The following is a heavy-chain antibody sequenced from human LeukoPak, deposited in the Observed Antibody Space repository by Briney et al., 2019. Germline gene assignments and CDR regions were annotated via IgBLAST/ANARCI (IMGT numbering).Heavy chain of an antibody. D-gene: IGHD2-2*01. CDR2: INHSGST. Sequence: PSETLSLTCAVYGGSFSGYYWSWIRQPPGKGLEWIGKINHSGSTNYNPSLKSRVTISVDTSKNQFSLKLSSVTAADTAVYYCARDHRRYCSSTSCYHHYRYYYYYYGMDVWGQGTTVTVSS. CDR1: GGSFSGYY. V-gene: IGHV4-34*01. J-gene: IGHJ6*02. CDR3: ARDHRRYCSSTSCYHHYRYYYYYYGMDV.